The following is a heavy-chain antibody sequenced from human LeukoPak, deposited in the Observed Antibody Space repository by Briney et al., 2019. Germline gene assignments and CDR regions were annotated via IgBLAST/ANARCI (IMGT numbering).Heavy chain of an antibody. D-gene: IGHD2/OR15-2a*01. Sequence: PGGSLRLSCAASGFSFSSYWMTWVRQVPGKGLEWVANIKPDGSGKHYVDSVKGRFTISRDNAKSSLYLQMDSLRVEDTAVYYCSSQPAVIDLDLWGQGALVTVSS. CDR1: GFSFSSYW. V-gene: IGHV3-7*01. J-gene: IGHJ5*02. CDR3: SSQPAVIDLDL. CDR2: IKPDGSGK.